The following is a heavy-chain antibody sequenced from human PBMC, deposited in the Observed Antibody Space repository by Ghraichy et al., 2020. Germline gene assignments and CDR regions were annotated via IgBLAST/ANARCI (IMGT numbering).Heavy chain of an antibody. Sequence: SETLSLTCTVSGGSISNYYWSWIRQPPGKGLEWMGFIYYSGSTNYNPSLKSRVTISVDTSKNKFSLKLSSVTAADTAVYYCARVELASAGTGWFDPWGQGTLVTVSS. CDR1: GGSISNYY. D-gene: IGHD6-13*01. J-gene: IGHJ5*02. CDR2: IYYSGST. CDR3: ARVELASAGTGWFDP. V-gene: IGHV4-59*01.